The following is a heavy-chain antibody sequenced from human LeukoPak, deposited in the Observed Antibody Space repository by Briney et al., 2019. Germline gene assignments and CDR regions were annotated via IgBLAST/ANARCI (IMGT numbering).Heavy chain of an antibody. CDR2: IIPILGIA. CDR1: GGTFSSYA. V-gene: IGHV1-69*04. CDR3: ASSRYCSSTSCYFSGWSDP. J-gene: IGHJ5*02. D-gene: IGHD2-2*01. Sequence: ASVKVSCKASGGTFSSYAISWVRQAPGQGLEWMGRIIPILGIANYAQKFQGRVTITADKSTSTAYMELSSLRSEDTAVYYCASSRYCSSTSCYFSGWSDPWGQGTLVTVSS.